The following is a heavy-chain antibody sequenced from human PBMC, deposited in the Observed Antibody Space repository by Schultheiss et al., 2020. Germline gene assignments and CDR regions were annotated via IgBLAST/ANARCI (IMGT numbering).Heavy chain of an antibody. CDR3: ASHYIQLWSTDYYFDY. CDR1: GGTFSSYA. Sequence: SVKVSGKASGGTFSSYAISWVRQAPGQGLEWMGGIIPIFGTANYAQKFQGRVTITADKSTSTAYMELSSLRSEDTAVYYCASHYIQLWSTDYYFDYWGQGTLVTVSS. D-gene: IGHD5-18*01. J-gene: IGHJ4*02. CDR2: IIPIFGTA. V-gene: IGHV1-69*06.